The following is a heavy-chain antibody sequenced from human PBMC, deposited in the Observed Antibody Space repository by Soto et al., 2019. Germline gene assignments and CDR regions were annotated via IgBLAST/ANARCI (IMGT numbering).Heavy chain of an antibody. D-gene: IGHD3-22*01. J-gene: IGHJ4*02. Sequence: EVQLLESGGGLVQPGGSLRLSCAASEFTFSNYAMSWVRQAPGKGLEWVSAISYGGGTTYYADSVKGRITITRDNSKNTLNLQMNSLRDEDTTVYYCAKSPGYYYDSTGYHFDYWGQGTLVTVSS. CDR2: ISYGGGTT. CDR1: EFTFSNYA. CDR3: AKSPGYYYDSTGYHFDY. V-gene: IGHV3-23*01.